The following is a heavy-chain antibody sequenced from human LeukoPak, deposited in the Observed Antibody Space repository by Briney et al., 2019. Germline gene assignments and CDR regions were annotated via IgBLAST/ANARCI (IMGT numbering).Heavy chain of an antibody. V-gene: IGHV1-2*02. Sequence: ASVKVSCKASGYTFTGYHMHWVRQAPGQGPEWMGWMNPSNGGTNYAQKFQGRVTMTRDTSISTAYMELSSLRSDDTAVYYCTRGPRGYYFDCWGQGTLVTVSS. CDR3: TRGPRGYYFDC. CDR2: MNPSNGGT. CDR1: GYTFTGYH. D-gene: IGHD3-10*01. J-gene: IGHJ4*02.